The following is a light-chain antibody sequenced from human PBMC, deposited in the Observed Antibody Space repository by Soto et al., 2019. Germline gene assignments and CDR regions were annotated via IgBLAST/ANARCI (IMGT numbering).Light chain of an antibody. J-gene: IGKJ5*01. V-gene: IGKV3-15*01. CDR2: GPS. Sequence: EIVMTQSPATLSVSPGERATVSCRTSQSVNSNLAWYQQKPGQVPRLLIYGPSPRAIGIPDRFSGSGSGTEFTLTISSLQSEDFAVYYCHQYHNWPMTFGQGTRLEIK. CDR1: QSVNSN. CDR3: HQYHNWPMT.